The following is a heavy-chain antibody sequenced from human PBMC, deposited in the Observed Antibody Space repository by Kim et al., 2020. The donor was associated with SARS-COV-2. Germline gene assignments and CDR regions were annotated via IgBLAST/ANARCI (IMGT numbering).Heavy chain of an antibody. Sequence: SETLSLTCTVSGGSISSYYWSWIRQPPGKGLEWIGYIYNSGSTNYNPSLKSRVTISVDTSKNQFSLKLSSVPAADTAVYYCARLGRGSSWSTTAFDIWGQGTMVTVSS. D-gene: IGHD6-13*01. J-gene: IGHJ3*02. V-gene: IGHV4-59*08. CDR3: ARLGRGSSWSTTAFDI. CDR2: IYNSGST. CDR1: GGSISSYY.